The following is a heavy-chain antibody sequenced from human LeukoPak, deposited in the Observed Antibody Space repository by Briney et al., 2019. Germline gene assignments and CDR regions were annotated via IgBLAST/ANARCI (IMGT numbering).Heavy chain of an antibody. D-gene: IGHD6-13*01. CDR3: ATELAAAGTPYYYGMDV. Sequence: SQTLSLTCAISGDSVSSNSSACNWIRQSPSRGLEWLGRTYYRSKWYNDYAVSVKSRITINPDTSKNQFSLQLNSVTPEDTAVYYCATELAAAGTPYYYGMDVWGQGTTVTVSS. V-gene: IGHV6-1*01. CDR2: TYYRSKWYN. CDR1: GDSVSSNSSA. J-gene: IGHJ6*02.